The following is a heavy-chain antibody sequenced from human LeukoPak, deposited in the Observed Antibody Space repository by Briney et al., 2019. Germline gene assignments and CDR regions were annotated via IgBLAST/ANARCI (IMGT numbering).Heavy chain of an antibody. Sequence: PSETLSLTCTVSGGSISNSSYYWGWIRQPPGKGLEWIGSIYYSGSTYYNPSLKSRVTISVDTSKNQFSLKLSSVTAADTAVYYCARSHPDYYDSSGYLFDYWGQGTLVTVSS. CDR3: ARSHPDYYDSSGYLFDY. CDR1: GGSISNSSYY. V-gene: IGHV4-39*01. CDR2: IYYSGST. D-gene: IGHD3-22*01. J-gene: IGHJ4*02.